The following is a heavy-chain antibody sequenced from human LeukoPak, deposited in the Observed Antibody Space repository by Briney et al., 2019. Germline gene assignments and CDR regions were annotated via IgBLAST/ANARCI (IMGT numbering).Heavy chain of an antibody. V-gene: IGHV3-23*01. CDR2: ISGSGGST. CDR1: GFTFSSYA. D-gene: IGHD3-9*01. J-gene: IGHJ4*02. Sequence: GGSLRLSCAASGFTFSSYAMSWVRQAAGKGLEWVSAISGSGGSTYYADSVKGRFTISRDNSKNTLYLQMNSLRAEDTAVYYCAKDLRYFDWLCLDYWGQGTLVTVSS. CDR3: AKDLRYFDWLCLDY.